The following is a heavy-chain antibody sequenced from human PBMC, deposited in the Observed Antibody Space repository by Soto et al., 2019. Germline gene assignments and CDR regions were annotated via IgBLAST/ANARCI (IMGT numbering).Heavy chain of an antibody. D-gene: IGHD3-10*01. Sequence: GGSLRLSCAASGFTFSSYGMHWVRQAPGKGLEWVAVIWYDGSNKYYADSVKGRFTISRDNSKNTLYLQMNSLRAEDTAVYYCAKDRGSGSYAANYYYYGMDVWGQGTTVTVSS. J-gene: IGHJ6*02. CDR3: AKDRGSGSYAANYYYYGMDV. V-gene: IGHV3-33*06. CDR2: IWYDGSNK. CDR1: GFTFSSYG.